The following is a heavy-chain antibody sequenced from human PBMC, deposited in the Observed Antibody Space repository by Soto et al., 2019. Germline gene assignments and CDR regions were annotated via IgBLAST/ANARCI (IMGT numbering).Heavy chain of an antibody. CDR2: IWYDGTKQ. J-gene: IGHJ6*02. CDR3: ARAKGIAAAGYYYYYGMDV. D-gene: IGHD6-13*01. V-gene: IGHV3-33*01. CDR1: GFTFSSYG. Sequence: GGSLRLSCAASGFTFSSYGMHWVRQAPGKGLEWVALIWYDGTKQYYADSVKGRFTISRDNSKNTLYVQMNSLRAEDTAVYYCARAKGIAAAGYYYYYGMDVWGQGTTVTVSS.